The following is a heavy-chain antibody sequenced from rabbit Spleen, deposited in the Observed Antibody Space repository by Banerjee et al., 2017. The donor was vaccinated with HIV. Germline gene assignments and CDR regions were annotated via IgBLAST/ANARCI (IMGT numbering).Heavy chain of an antibody. V-gene: IGHV1S40*01. Sequence: QSLEESGGDLVKPGASLTLTCTASGFSFSSSYYMCWVRQAPGKGLEWIACIYAGRSGRTYYANWAKGRFTISKTSSTTVTLQMTSLTAADTATYFCARDTSSSFSSYGMDLWGQGTLVTVS. J-gene: IGHJ6*01. CDR1: GFSFSSSYY. CDR3: ARDTSSSFSSYGMDL. D-gene: IGHD1-1*01. CDR2: IYAGRSGRT.